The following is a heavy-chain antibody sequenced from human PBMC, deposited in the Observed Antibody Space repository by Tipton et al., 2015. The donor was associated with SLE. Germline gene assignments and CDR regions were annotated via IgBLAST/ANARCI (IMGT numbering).Heavy chain of an antibody. Sequence: GSLRLSCAASGFTVSSNYMSWVRQAPGKGLEWVSVIYSGGSTYYADSVKGRFTISRDNSKNTLYLQMNSLRAEDTAVYYCARDGNYYDSSGYLDYWGQGTLVTVSS. D-gene: IGHD3-22*01. J-gene: IGHJ4*02. CDR3: ARDGNYYDSSGYLDY. CDR1: GFTVSSNY. CDR2: IYSGGST. V-gene: IGHV3-53*01.